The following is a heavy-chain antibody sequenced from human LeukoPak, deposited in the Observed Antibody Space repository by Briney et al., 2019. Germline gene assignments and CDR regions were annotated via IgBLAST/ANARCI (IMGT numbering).Heavy chain of an antibody. V-gene: IGHV1-69*06. D-gene: IGHD2-2*01. CDR2: IIPIFGTT. CDR3: ARDPCSSGQCRTRENYYYYMDV. J-gene: IGHJ6*03. CDR1: GGTLNVYS. Sequence: ASVKVSCKALGGTLNVYSVNWVRQAPGQGLEWMGGIIPIFGTTKYAQNFQGRVTINADKSTRTVYLELRSLRSEDTAVYYCARDPCSSGQCRTRENYYYYMDVWGKGTMVTVSS.